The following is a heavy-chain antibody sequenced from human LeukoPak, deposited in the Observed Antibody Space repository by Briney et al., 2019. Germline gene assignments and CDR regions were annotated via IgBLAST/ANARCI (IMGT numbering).Heavy chain of an antibody. V-gene: IGHV3-48*03. CDR1: GFTFSSYE. J-gene: IGHJ4*02. CDR2: ISSSGSTI. Sequence: GRSLRLSCAASGFTFSSYEMNWVRQAPGKGLEWVSYISSSGSTIYYADSVKGRFTISRDNAKNSLYLQMNSLRAEDTAVYYCARDGSAYNTNHFDYWGQGTLVTVSS. CDR3: ARDGSAYNTNHFDY. D-gene: IGHD5-24*01.